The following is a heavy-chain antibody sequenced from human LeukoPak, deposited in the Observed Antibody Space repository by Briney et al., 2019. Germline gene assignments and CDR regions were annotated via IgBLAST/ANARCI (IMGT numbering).Heavy chain of an antibody. D-gene: IGHD6-19*01. CDR2: INHSGST. CDR1: GGSFSGYY. CDR3: ARGRRYSSGWTRFDY. J-gene: IGHJ4*02. Sequence: PSETLSLTCAVYGGSFSGYYWSWIRQPLGKGLEWIGEINHSGSTNYNPSLKSRVTISVDTSKNQFSLKLSSVTAADTAVYYCARGRRYSSGWTRFDYWGQGTLVTVSS. V-gene: IGHV4-34*01.